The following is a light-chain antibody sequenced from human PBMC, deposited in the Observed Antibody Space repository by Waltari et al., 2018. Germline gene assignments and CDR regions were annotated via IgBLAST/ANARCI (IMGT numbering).Light chain of an antibody. Sequence: DIVMTQSPLSLPVTPGEPASISCRFSESLLHGNGYTYLDWYLQKPGQSPQLLIYLVSSRAPGVPDRFSGSGSGSDFTLEISRVEAEDVGLYYCMQALQAPYTFGQGTRLDIK. CDR3: MQALQAPYT. J-gene: IGKJ2*01. CDR1: ESLLHGNGYTY. V-gene: IGKV2-28*01. CDR2: LVS.